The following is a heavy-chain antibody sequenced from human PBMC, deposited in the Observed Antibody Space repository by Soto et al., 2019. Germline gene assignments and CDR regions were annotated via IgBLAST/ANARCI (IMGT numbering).Heavy chain of an antibody. Sequence: QVQLVQSGPEVKKPGSSVKVSCKASGSTFSNYAFSWVRQAPGQGLEWMGGISVIFGTTNYAQKFEDRVTLTSDASKTIVHMELSSRRSEYTAVDYCARVGSKKYDSWSGNYMNWFDHWGQRTLVTVSS. CDR3: ARVGSKKYDSWSGNYMNWFDH. V-gene: IGHV1-69*05. J-gene: IGHJ5*02. D-gene: IGHD3-3*01. CDR2: ISVIFGTT. CDR1: GSTFSNYA.